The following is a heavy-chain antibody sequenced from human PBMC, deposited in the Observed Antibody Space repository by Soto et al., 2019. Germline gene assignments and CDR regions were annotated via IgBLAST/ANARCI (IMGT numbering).Heavy chain of an antibody. CDR1: GGSISSGGYS. V-gene: IGHV4-30-2*01. J-gene: IGHJ6*02. CDR3: ASISTSCYYGMDV. CDR2: IYHIGST. Sequence: QLQLQESGSGLVKPSQTLSLTCAVSGGSISSGGYSWSWIRQPPGKGLEWIGYIYHIGSTYYNPSLKSRVTTSVDRSKNQFSLKLSSVPAADPAVYYCASISTSCYYGMDVWGQGTTVTVSS. D-gene: IGHD2-2*01.